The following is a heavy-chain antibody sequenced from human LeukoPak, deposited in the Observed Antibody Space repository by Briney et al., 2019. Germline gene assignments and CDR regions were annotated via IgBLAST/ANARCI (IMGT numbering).Heavy chain of an antibody. CDR3: ARVRDGYNYGYYYGMDV. J-gene: IGHJ6*02. CDR1: GYTFTSYA. D-gene: IGHD5-24*01. V-gene: IGHV1-3*01. Sequence: ASVKVSCKASGYTFTSYAMHWVRQAPGQRLEWMGWINAGNGNTKYSQKFQGRVTITRDTSASTAYMELSSLRSDDTAVYYCARVRDGYNYGYYYGMDVWGQGTTVTVSS. CDR2: INAGNGNT.